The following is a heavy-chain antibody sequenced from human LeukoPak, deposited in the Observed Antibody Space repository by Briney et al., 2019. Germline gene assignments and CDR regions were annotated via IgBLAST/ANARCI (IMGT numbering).Heavy chain of an antibody. CDR1: GFDFSTYA. Sequence: GGSLRLSCAASGFDFSTYAMHWVRQAPGKGLEWVAVISYDGSNKYYADSVKGRFTISRDNSKNTLFLQMNSLRAEDTAVYYCARHSGSYYIPDLDYWGQGTLVTVSS. CDR2: ISYDGSNK. V-gene: IGHV3-30*04. J-gene: IGHJ4*02. D-gene: IGHD3-10*01. CDR3: ARHSGSYYIPDLDY.